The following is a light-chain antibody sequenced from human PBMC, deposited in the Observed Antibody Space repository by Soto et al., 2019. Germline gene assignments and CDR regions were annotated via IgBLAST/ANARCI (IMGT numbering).Light chain of an antibody. CDR2: GAS. CDR1: QSVSSSY. V-gene: IGKV3-20*01. Sequence: EIVLTQSPGTLSLSPGERATLSCRASQSVSSSYLAWYQQKPGQAPRLLIYGASSRATAIPDRFSGSESGTDVTLTINRLEPEDFAVYYCQQYGSSPPWTFGQGTKGEIK. J-gene: IGKJ1*01. CDR3: QQYGSSPPWT.